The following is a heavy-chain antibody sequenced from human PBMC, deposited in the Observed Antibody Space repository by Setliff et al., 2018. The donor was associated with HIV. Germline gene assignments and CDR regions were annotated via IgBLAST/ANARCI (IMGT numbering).Heavy chain of an antibody. D-gene: IGHD2-15*01. CDR3: SRGGRPTDEYVWFDP. V-gene: IGHV3-49*03. J-gene: IGHJ5*02. Sequence: GGSLRLSCATSGFTFGEYPMGWFRQAPGKGLEWVSFIRTKNYRGTTEYAASVEGRFTISRDDSRGVAYLQMNSLKSEDTAVYYCSRGGRPTDEYVWFDPWGQGTPVTVSS. CDR2: IRTKNYRGTT. CDR1: GFTFGEYP.